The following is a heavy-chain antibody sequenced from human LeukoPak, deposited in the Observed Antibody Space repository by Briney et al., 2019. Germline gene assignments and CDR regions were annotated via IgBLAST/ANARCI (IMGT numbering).Heavy chain of an antibody. J-gene: IGHJ5*02. V-gene: IGHV1-69*05. CDR2: IIPIFGTA. Sequence: SVKVSCKASGGTFSSYAISWVRQAPGQGLEWMGGIIPIFGTANYAQKFQGRVTITTDESTSTAYMELSSLRSEDTAVYYCARDQVVVVPAARLAGGWFDPWGQGTLVTVSS. CDR1: GGTFSSYA. CDR3: ARDQVVVVPAARLAGGWFDP. D-gene: IGHD2-2*01.